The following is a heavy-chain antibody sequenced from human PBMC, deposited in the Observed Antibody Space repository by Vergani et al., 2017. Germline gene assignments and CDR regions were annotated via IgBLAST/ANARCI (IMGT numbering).Heavy chain of an antibody. CDR2: TYYRSKWYN. V-gene: IGHV6-1*01. CDR3: ARDRYYYDNSGYQGYTFDI. Sequence: QVQLQQSGPGLVKTSQTLSLTCAISGDSVSSISGAWNWIRQSPSRGLEWLGRTYYRSKWYNDYAVSVKSRITSNPDTSKNQFSLQLNSVTPEDTAVYYCARDRYYYDNSGYQGYTFDIWGRGTMITVSS. J-gene: IGHJ3*02. D-gene: IGHD3-22*01. CDR1: GDSVSSISGA.